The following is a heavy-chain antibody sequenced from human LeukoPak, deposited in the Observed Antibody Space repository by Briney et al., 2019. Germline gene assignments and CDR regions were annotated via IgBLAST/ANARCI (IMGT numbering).Heavy chain of an antibody. CDR2: INPNSGGT. CDR1: GYTFSGYY. CDR3: ARDIVMVTYWFDP. J-gene: IGHJ5*02. Sequence: GASVKVSCKASGYTFSGYYMHWVRQAPGQGLEWMGWINPNSGGTNYAQKFQGRVTMTRDTSISTAYTELSRLRSDGTAVYYCARDIVMVTYWFDPWGQGTLVTVSS. D-gene: IGHD5-18*01. V-gene: IGHV1-2*02.